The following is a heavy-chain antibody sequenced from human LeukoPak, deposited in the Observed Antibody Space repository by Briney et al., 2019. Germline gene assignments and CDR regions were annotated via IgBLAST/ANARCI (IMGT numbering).Heavy chain of an antibody. CDR3: VLVRSGWFVFDY. D-gene: IGHD6-19*01. CDR2: ISAYNGNT. J-gene: IGHJ4*02. CDR1: GYTFTSYG. V-gene: IGHV1-18*01. Sequence: ASVKVSCTASGYTFTSYGISWVRQAPGQGLEWMGWISAYNGNTNYAQKLQGRVTMTTDTSTSTAYMELRSLRSDDTAVYYCVLVRSGWFVFDYWGQGTLVTVSS.